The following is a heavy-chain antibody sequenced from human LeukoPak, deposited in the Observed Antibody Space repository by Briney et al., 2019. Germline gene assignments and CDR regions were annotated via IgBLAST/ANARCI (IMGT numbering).Heavy chain of an antibody. V-gene: IGHV4-61*02. CDR3: ASLATRDAFDI. J-gene: IGHJ3*02. CDR2: IYTSGST. D-gene: IGHD1-26*01. CDR1: GGSISSGGYS. Sequence: SQTLSLTCAVSGGSISSGGYSWSWIRQPPGKGLEWIGRIYTSGSTNYNPSLKSRVTISVDTSKNQFSLKLSSVTAADTAVYYCASLATRDAFDIWGQGTMVTVSS.